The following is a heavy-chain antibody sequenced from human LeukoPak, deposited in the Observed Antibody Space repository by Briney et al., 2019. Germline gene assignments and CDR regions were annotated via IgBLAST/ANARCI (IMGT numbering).Heavy chain of an antibody. D-gene: IGHD3-16*02. J-gene: IGHJ4*02. Sequence: GGSLRLSCAASGFTFSRYGMHWVRQAPGKGLEWVAVISYDGSNKYYADSVKGRFTISRDNSKNTLYLQMNSLRAEDTAVYYCAKDLRLYDYVWGSHRLDYWGQGTLVTVSS. CDR3: AKDLRLYDYVWGSHRLDY. CDR2: ISYDGSNK. V-gene: IGHV3-30*18. CDR1: GFTFSRYG.